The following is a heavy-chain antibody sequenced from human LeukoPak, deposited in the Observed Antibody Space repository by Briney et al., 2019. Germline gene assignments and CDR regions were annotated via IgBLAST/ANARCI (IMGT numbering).Heavy chain of an antibody. Sequence: PGGSLRLSCAASGFTFSSYAMSWVRQAPGKGLEWVSAVSGSGDSTDYADSVKGRFTISRDNSKNTLYLQMNSLRAEDTAVYYCAKDPRWYQRYFDYGGQEPLVPVSS. CDR1: GFTFSSYA. CDR3: AKDPRWYQRYFDY. CDR2: VSGSGDST. V-gene: IGHV3-23*01. J-gene: IGHJ4*02. D-gene: IGHD2-2*01.